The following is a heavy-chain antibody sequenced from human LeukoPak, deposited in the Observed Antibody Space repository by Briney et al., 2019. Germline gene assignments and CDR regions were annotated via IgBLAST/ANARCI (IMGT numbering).Heavy chain of an antibody. CDR1: RFAFSNYW. D-gene: IGHD3-10*01. CDR3: ARDYYGSGSYYADY. V-gene: IGHV3-7*01. Sequence: GGSLRLSCVASRFAFSNYWMTWVRQAPGKGLEWVANIKQDGSEKYYMDSVKGRFTISRDNAKNSLYLQMNSLRAEDTAVYYCARDYYGSGSYYADYWGQGTLVTVSS. CDR2: IKQDGSEK. J-gene: IGHJ4*02.